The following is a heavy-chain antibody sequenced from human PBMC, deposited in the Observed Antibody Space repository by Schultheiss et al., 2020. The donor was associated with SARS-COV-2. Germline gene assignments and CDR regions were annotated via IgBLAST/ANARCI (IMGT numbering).Heavy chain of an antibody. CDR1: GYTFTGYY. D-gene: IGHD6-13*01. CDR2: ISAYNGNT. V-gene: IGHV1-18*04. J-gene: IGHJ5*02. CDR3: ARSNWEYSSSHVSESNWFDP. Sequence: ASVKVSCKASGYTFTGYYMHWVRQAPGQGLEWMGWISAYNGNTNYAQKLQGRVTMTTDTSTSTAYMELRSLRSDDTAVYYCARSNWEYSSSHVSESNWFDPWGQGTLVTVSS.